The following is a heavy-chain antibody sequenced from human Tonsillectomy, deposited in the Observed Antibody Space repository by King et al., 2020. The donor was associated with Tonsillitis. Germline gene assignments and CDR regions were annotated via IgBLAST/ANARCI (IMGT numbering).Heavy chain of an antibody. J-gene: IGHJ4*02. CDR2: INHSGST. CDR1: GGSFSGYY. V-gene: IGHV4-34*01. D-gene: IGHD1-14*01. Sequence: VQLQQWGAGLLKPSETLSLSCAVYGGSFSGYYWSWIRQPPGKGLEWIGEINHSGSTNYNPSLKSRVTISVDTSKNQFSLRLSSVTAADTAVYYCARVGTCSKGISTFDYWGQGTLVTVSS. CDR3: ARVGTCSKGISTFDY.